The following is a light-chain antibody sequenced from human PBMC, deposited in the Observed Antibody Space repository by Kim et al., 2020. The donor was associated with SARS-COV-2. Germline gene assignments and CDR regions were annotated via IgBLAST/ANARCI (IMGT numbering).Light chain of an antibody. CDR3: HQYGKWPLT. CDR2: GAS. CDR1: QSVSST. V-gene: IGKV3-15*01. Sequence: AEKSAASSCRGSQSVSSTLAWYQQKPGQAPRLLIYGASTRATGIPARFSGSGSGTEFTLTISRVQSEDSAVYYCHQYGKWPLTFGQGTRLEIK. J-gene: IGKJ5*01.